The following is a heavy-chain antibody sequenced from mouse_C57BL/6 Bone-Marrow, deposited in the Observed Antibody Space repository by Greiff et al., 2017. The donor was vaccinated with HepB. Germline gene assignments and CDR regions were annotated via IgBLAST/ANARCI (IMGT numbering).Heavy chain of an antibody. CDR3: TSTRGFAY. CDR1: GYTFTDYE. V-gene: IGHV1-15*01. CDR2: IDPETGGT. D-gene: IGHD3-1*01. J-gene: IGHJ3*01. Sequence: VQVVESGAELVRPGASVTLSCKASGYTFTDYEMHWVKQTPVHGLEWIGAIDPETGGTAYNQKFKGKAILTADKSSSTAYMELRSLTSEDSAVYYCTSTRGFAYWGQGTLVTVSA.